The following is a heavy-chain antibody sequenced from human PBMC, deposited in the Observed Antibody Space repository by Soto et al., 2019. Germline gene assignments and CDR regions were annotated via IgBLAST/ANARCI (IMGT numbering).Heavy chain of an antibody. V-gene: IGHV3-23*01. J-gene: IGHJ4*02. D-gene: IGHD3-16*01. CDR3: ARDCSRCSCSVWRY. CDR1: GFTFNTYA. CDR2: ITTSGGNT. Sequence: PGGSLRLSCAASGFTFNTYAMSWVRQAPGKGLEWVSTITTSGGNTYYADSVKGRFTISRDNFENTLYLQMDSLRAEDTALYYFARDCSRCSCSVWRYWGQGTQVTVSS.